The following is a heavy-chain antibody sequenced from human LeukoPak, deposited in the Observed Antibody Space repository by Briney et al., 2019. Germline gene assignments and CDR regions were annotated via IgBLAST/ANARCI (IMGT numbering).Heavy chain of an antibody. V-gene: IGHV4-39*01. D-gene: IGHD5-18*01. Sequence: SETLSLTCTVSGGSISSSSYYWGWIRQPPGKGLEWIGSIYYSGSTYYNPSLKSRVTISVDTSKNQFCLKLSSVTAADTAVYYCARHRPDSYGYLGPVDYWGQGTLVTVS. CDR3: ARHRPDSYGYLGPVDY. CDR2: IYYSGST. CDR1: GGSISSSSYY. J-gene: IGHJ4*02.